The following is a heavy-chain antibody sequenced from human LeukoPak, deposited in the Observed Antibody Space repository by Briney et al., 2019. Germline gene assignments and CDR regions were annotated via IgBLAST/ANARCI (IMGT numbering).Heavy chain of an antibody. CDR2: LDQSGST. J-gene: IGHJ6*03. CDR3: ARGKPSYGSGTFYRPLEPNYMDV. D-gene: IGHD3-10*01. CDR1: GYSISSGYY. Sequence: SETLSLTCTVSGYSISSGYYWGCIRQPPGKGLEWIGSLDQSGSTYYNPSLKSRVTIAVDPSKNHFSLKLSSVTAADTAVYYCARGKPSYGSGTFYRPLEPNYMDVWGKGTTLTVSS. V-gene: IGHV4-38-2*02.